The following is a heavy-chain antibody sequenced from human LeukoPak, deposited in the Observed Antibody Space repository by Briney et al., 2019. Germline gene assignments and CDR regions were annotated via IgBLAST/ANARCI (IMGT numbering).Heavy chain of an antibody. D-gene: IGHD6-13*01. Sequence: GGSLRLSCAASGFTFSNYGMSWVRQAPGKGLEWVSGISGSGGSTYYADSVKGRFTISRDNSKNTLYLQMNSLRAEDTAVYYCAKHRFIPGVSAAGLYDYWGQGTLVTVSS. CDR3: AKHRFIPGVSAAGLYDY. J-gene: IGHJ4*02. V-gene: IGHV3-23*01. CDR1: GFTFSNYG. CDR2: ISGSGGST.